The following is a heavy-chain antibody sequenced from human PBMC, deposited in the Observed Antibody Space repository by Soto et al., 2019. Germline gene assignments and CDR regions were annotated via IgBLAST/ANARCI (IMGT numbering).Heavy chain of an antibody. D-gene: IGHD6-13*01. V-gene: IGHV3-21*01. CDR2: ISSSSSYI. CDR1: GFTFSSYS. J-gene: IGHJ4*02. CDR3: ARRRGIAAAVDY. Sequence: GGSLRLSCAASGFTFSSYSMNWVRQAPGKGLEWVSSISSSSSYIYYADSVKGLSTTSRNNAKNSRYLKMNSLRAEDTALYYCARRRGIAAAVDYWGQGTLVTVSS.